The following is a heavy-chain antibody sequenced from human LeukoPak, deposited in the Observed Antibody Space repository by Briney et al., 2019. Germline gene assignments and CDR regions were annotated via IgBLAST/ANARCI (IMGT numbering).Heavy chain of an antibody. V-gene: IGHV4-39*07. CDR2: IYYSGST. J-gene: IGHJ4*02. CDR3: ARDGVQLWFDY. D-gene: IGHD5-18*01. CDR1: GDSISTSSSY. Sequence: SETLSLTCSVSGDSISTSSSYWGWIRQPPGKGLEWIGSIYYSGSTNYNPSLKSRVTISVDTSKNQFSLKLSSVTAADTAVYYCARDGVQLWFDYWGQGTLVTVSS.